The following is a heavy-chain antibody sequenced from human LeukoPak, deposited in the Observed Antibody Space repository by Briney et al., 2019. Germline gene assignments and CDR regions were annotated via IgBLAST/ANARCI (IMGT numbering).Heavy chain of an antibody. V-gene: IGHV3-48*01. J-gene: IGHJ4*02. CDR1: GFTFGDYA. D-gene: IGHD6-13*01. CDR3: AKDFEAAAEDY. Sequence: GGSPRLSCAASGFTFGDYAMSWVRQAPGKGLEWLSYISSSGSMIYYADSVKGRFTISRDNAKSSLYLQMNSLRAEDTAVYYCAKDFEAAAEDYWGQGTLVTVSS. CDR2: ISSSGSMI.